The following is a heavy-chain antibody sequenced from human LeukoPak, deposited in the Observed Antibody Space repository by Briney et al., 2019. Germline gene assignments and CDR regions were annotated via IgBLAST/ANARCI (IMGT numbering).Heavy chain of an antibody. CDR3: AWKNYDFWSGYPNWFDP. J-gene: IGHJ5*02. V-gene: IGHV4-39*07. Sequence: SETLSLTCTVSGGSISSGDYYWSWIRQPPGKGLEWIGEINHSGSTNYNPSLKSRVTLSVDTSKKQFSLKLSSVTAADTAVYYCAWKNYDFWSGYPNWFDPWGQGTLVSVSS. CDR2: INHSGST. CDR1: GGSISSGDYY. D-gene: IGHD3-3*01.